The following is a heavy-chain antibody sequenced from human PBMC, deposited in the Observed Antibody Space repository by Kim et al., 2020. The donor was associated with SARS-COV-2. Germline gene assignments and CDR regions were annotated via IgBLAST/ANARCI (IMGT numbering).Heavy chain of an antibody. D-gene: IGHD5-12*01. CDR2: IYYSGST. V-gene: IGHV4-59*13. J-gene: IGHJ2*01. Sequence: SDSLSLTCTVSGGSISSYYWSWIRQPPGKGLEWIGYIYYSGSTNYNPSLKSRVTISVDTSKNQFSLKLSSVTAADTAVYYCARAKEMATIRTNWYFDLWG. CDR3: ARAKEMATIRTNWYFDL. CDR1: GGSISSYY.